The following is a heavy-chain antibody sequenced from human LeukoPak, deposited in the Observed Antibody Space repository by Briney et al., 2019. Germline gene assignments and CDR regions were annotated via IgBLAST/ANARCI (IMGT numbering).Heavy chain of an antibody. D-gene: IGHD2-2*01. CDR1: GGTFSSYA. J-gene: IGHJ5*02. Sequence: ASVKVSCKASGGTFSSYAIGWVRQAPGQGLEWMGGIIPIFGTANYAQKFQGRVTITADESTSTAYMELSSLRSEDTAVYYCARDGRPVVVPAAIVAGMHWFDPWGQGTLVTVSS. V-gene: IGHV1-69*01. CDR3: ARDGRPVVVPAAIVAGMHWFDP. CDR2: IIPIFGTA.